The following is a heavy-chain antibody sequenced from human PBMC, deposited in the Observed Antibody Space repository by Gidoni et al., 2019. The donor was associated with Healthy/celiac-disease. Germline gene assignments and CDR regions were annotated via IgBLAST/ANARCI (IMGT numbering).Heavy chain of an antibody. CDR2: IYYSGST. J-gene: IGHJ6*02. CDR1: GGSISSSSYY. D-gene: IGHD3-9*01. CDR3: ARDGAHYDILIGSLYYYGMDV. V-gene: IGHV4-39*07. Sequence: QLQLQESGPGLVKPSETLSLTCTVSGGSISSSSYYWGWIRQPPGKGLEWIGSIYYSGSTDYNPSLKSRVTISVDTSKNQFSLKLSSVTAADTAVYYCARDGAHYDILIGSLYYYGMDVWGQGTTVTVSS.